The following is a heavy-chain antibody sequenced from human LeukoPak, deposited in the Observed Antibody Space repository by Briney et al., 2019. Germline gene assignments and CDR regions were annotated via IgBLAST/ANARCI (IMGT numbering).Heavy chain of an antibody. CDR3: VRHIKPAGPWDGMDV. J-gene: IGHJ6*02. Sequence: ASVKVSCKASGYTFTSYGISWVRQAPGQALEWVAWISAYNSNKNSAEKFQGRVTMTIDTSTSTAYMELRSLKSDDTAVYYCVRHIKPAGPWDGMDVWGQGTTVIVSS. V-gene: IGHV1-18*04. D-gene: IGHD1-26*01. CDR1: GYTFTSYG. CDR2: ISAYNSNK.